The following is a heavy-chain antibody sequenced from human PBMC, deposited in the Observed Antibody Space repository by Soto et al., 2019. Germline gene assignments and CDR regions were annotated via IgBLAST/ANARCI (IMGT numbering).Heavy chain of an antibody. CDR3: ASEWFGEFQYYYYYYGMDV. CDR2: INAGNGNT. CDR1: GYTFTNYA. V-gene: IGHV1-3*01. J-gene: IGHJ6*02. D-gene: IGHD3-10*01. Sequence: ASVKVSCKASGYTFTNYAMHWVRQAPGQRLEWMGWINAGNGNTKYSQKFQGRVTITRDTSASTAYMELSSLRSEDTAVYYCASEWFGEFQYYYYYYGMDVRGQGTTVTVSS.